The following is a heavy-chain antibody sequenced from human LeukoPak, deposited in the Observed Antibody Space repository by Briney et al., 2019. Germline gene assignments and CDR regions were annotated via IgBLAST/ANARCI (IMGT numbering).Heavy chain of an antibody. CDR2: FDPEDGET. V-gene: IGHV1-24*01. J-gene: IGHJ6*02. CDR1: GYTLTELS. D-gene: IGHD3-10*01. CDR3: AAGYGSGSYSTHYYYYGMDV. Sequence: ASEKVSCKVSGYTLTELSMHWVRQAPGKGLEWMGGFDPEDGETIYAQKFQGRVTMTEDTSTDTAYMELSSLRSEDTAVYYCAAGYGSGSYSTHYYYYGMDVWGQGTTVTVSS.